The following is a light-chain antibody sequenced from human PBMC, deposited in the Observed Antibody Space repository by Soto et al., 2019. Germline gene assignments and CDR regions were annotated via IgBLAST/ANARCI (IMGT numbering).Light chain of an antibody. Sequence: EVVMPQSPATLSVSPGERATLSCRASQRVNANLSCYQQKTGHAPRLLIPGASKRATGIPATFSGSGFGTEFTLTIRSMQSEDVAVYYCQQYNTWLWTFGQGTNV. J-gene: IGKJ1*01. CDR1: QRVNAN. CDR2: GAS. V-gene: IGKV3-15*01. CDR3: QQYNTWLWT.